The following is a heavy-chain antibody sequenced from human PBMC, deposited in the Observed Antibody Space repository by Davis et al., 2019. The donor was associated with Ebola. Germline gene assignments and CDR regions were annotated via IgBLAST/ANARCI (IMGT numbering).Heavy chain of an antibody. V-gene: IGHV3-48*02. D-gene: IGHD2/OR15-2a*01. CDR2: ISSSSSTI. CDR3: ARPIRDSGIRLLAY. Sequence: GESLKISCAASGFTFSSYSMNWVRQAPGKGLEWVSYISSSSSTIYYADSVKGRFTISRDNAKNSLYLQMNSLRDEDTAVYYCARPIRDSGIRLLAYWGQGTLVTVSS. J-gene: IGHJ4*02. CDR1: GFTFSSYS.